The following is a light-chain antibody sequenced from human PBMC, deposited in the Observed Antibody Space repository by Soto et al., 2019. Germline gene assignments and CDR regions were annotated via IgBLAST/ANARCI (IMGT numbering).Light chain of an antibody. V-gene: IGLV2-14*01. CDR2: EVS. Sequence: QSALTQPASMSGSPGQSITISCTGSSSDVGAYKYVSWFQQHPGKAPKLIIYEVSNRPSGVSDRFSGSKSGNTASLTISGLQAEDEADYHCSSYTTTTAWVFGGGTKLTVL. J-gene: IGLJ3*02. CDR1: SSDVGAYKY. CDR3: SSYTTTTAWV.